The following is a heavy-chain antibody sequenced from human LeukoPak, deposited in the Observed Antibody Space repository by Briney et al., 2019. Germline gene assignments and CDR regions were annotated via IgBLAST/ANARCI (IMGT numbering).Heavy chain of an antibody. J-gene: IGHJ6*02. D-gene: IGHD3-22*01. Sequence: GGSLRLSCAASGFTFSSYWMSWVRQAPGKGLEWVANIKQEGSEKYYVDSVKGRFTISRDNAKNSLYLQMNSLRAEDTAVYYCARAKGYYYDSSGYYHITYYYYGMDVWGQGTTVTVSS. CDR2: IKQEGSEK. V-gene: IGHV3-7*03. CDR1: GFTFSSYW. CDR3: ARAKGYYYDSSGYYHITYYYYGMDV.